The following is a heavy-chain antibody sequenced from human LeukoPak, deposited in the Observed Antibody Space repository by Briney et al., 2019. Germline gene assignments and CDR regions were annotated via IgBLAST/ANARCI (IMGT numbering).Heavy chain of an antibody. V-gene: IGHV1-69*01. J-gene: IGHJ4*02. D-gene: IGHD3-22*01. CDR3: ARDTGSSGYYYEIDY. CDR1: GGTFSSYA. Sequence: ASVTVSFTASGGTFSSYAISWVRQAPGQGLEWMGGIIPIFGTANYAQKFQGRVTITADESTSTAYMELSSLRSEDTAVYYCARDTGSSGYYYEIDYWGQGTLVTVSS. CDR2: IIPIFGTA.